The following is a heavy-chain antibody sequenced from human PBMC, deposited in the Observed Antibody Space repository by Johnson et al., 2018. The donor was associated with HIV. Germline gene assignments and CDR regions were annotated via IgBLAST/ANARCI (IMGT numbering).Heavy chain of an antibody. CDR2: ISWNSVSR. CDR3: ARVTGTTKLDAFDI. V-gene: IGHV3-9*01. J-gene: IGHJ3*02. CDR1: GFSFDDFA. D-gene: IGHD1-7*01. Sequence: DVQLVESGGGVVQPGRSLRLSCAASGFSFDDFAMHWVRQAPGKGLEWVSGISWNSVSRGHADSVKGRFTISRDNAKNSLYLQMNSLRAEDTAVYYCARVTGTTKLDAFDIWGQGTLVTVSS.